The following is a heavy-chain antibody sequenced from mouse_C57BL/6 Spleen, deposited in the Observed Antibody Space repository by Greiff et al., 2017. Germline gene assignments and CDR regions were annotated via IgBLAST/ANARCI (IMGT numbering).Heavy chain of an antibody. CDR1: GFTFSSYA. D-gene: IGHD2-5*01. Sequence: DVQLVESGGGLVKPGGSLKLSCAASGFTFSSYAMSWVRQTPGQRLEWVATISAGGSYTYYPDNVKGRFTISIDNAKNNLYLQMSHLTSEDTAMYYCARVYNNFYYMDYWGQGTSVTVSS. CDR2: ISAGGSYT. CDR3: ARVYNNFYYMDY. V-gene: IGHV5-4*01. J-gene: IGHJ4*01.